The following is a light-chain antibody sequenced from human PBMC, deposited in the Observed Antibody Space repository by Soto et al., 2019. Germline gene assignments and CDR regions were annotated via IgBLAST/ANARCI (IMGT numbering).Light chain of an antibody. CDR2: DAS. CDR1: QSVRTY. CDR3: QHRSNWPLT. J-gene: IGKJ4*01. V-gene: IGKV3-11*01. Sequence: EIVLTQSPVTLSLSPGERATLSCRASQSVRTYLAWYQQKPGQAPRLLIYDASNRATGIPARFSGSGSGTDFTLPISSLEPEDFAVYYCQHRSNWPLTFGGGTKVAIK.